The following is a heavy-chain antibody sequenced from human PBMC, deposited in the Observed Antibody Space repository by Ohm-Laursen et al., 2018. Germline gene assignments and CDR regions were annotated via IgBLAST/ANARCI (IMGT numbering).Heavy chain of an antibody. Sequence: SLRLSCAASGFTLNSHWMHWVRQGPGEGLVWVSRITSDGTSTAYADSVRGRFTISRDTAKNTLYLQMNSLRVEDTAVYYCARNPYDYWGQGTLATVSS. CDR1: GFTLNSHW. D-gene: IGHD1-14*01. J-gene: IGHJ4*02. CDR3: ARNPYDY. V-gene: IGHV3-74*01. CDR2: ITSDGTST.